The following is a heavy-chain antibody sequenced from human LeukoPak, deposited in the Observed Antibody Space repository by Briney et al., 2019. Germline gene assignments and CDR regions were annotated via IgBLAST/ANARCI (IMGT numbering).Heavy chain of an antibody. D-gene: IGHD3-16*01. CDR3: ARGGGLDV. Sequence: GGSLRLSCAASGVTFSSYLMTWVRQAPGKGLEWVANIKRDGSEKHYVDSVKGRFTISRDNAKNPMFLQMNSLRAEDTAVYFCARGGGLDVWGRGATVTVSS. CDR2: IKRDGSEK. V-gene: IGHV3-7*03. J-gene: IGHJ6*02. CDR1: GVTFSSYL.